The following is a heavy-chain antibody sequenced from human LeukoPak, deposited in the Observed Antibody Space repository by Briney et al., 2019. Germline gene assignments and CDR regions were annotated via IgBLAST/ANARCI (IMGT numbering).Heavy chain of an antibody. Sequence: GGSLRLSCAASGFTFSNYAIHWVRQALGKGLEYVSAISRSGGTTYYANSVKGRFTISRDNSKNTLFLQMGSLRAEDMAVYYCARVGDIDAFDIWGQGTMVTVSS. CDR3: ARVGDIDAFDI. V-gene: IGHV3-64*01. J-gene: IGHJ3*02. D-gene: IGHD4-17*01. CDR1: GFTFSNYA. CDR2: ISRSGGTT.